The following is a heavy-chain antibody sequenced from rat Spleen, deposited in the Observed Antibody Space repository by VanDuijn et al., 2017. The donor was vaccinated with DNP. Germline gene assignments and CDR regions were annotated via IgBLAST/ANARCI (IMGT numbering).Heavy chain of an antibody. CDR3: ARGPNYGSGPDFFDY. CDR2: ISTSGGST. J-gene: IGHJ2*01. CDR1: GFTFSKEA. Sequence: EVQLVESGGGLVQPGRSLKLSCAASGFTFSKEAMAWVRQAPTKGLEWVATISTSGGSTYYRDSVKGRFTISRDNAKSTLYLQMNSLRSEDTATYYCARGPNYGSGPDFFDYWGQGVMVTVSS. D-gene: IGHD1-11*01. V-gene: IGHV5-46*01.